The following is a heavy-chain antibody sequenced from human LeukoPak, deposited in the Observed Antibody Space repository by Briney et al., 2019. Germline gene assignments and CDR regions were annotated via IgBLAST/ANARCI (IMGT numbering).Heavy chain of an antibody. J-gene: IGHJ4*02. CDR1: GGSFSGYY. CDR2: INHSGST. Sequence: SETLSLTCAVYGGSFSGYYWSWIRQPPGKGLEWIGEINHSGSTNYNPSLKSRVTISVDTSKNQFSLKLSSVTAADTAVYYCVRGQGVQWNYWGQGTQVTVSS. D-gene: IGHD1-26*01. V-gene: IGHV4-34*01. CDR3: VRGQGVQWNY.